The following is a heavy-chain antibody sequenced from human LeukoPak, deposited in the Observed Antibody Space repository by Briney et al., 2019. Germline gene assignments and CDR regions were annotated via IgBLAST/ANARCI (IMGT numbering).Heavy chain of an antibody. CDR2: ISSSSSYI. CDR1: GFTFSSYS. J-gene: IGHJ4*02. V-gene: IGHV3-21*01. CDR3: AREVDDFWSGYYMDY. D-gene: IGHD3-3*01. Sequence: GGSLRLSCAASGFTFSSYSMNWVRQAPGKGLEWVSSISSSSSYIYYADSVKGRFTISRDNAKNSLYLQMNSLRAEDTAVYYCAREVDDFWSGYYMDYWGQGTLVTVSS.